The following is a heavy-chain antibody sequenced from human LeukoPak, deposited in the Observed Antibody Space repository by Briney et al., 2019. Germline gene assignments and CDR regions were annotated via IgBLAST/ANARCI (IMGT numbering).Heavy chain of an antibody. D-gene: IGHD3-3*01. V-gene: IGHV4-39*07. J-gene: IGHJ4*02. CDR1: GGSISSSSYY. Sequence: SETLSLTCTVSGGSISSSSYYWGWIRQPPGKGLEWIGSIYYSGSTYYNPSLKSRVTISVDTSKNQFSLKLSSVTAADTAVYYCEVFLEWLSKPDDYWGQGTLVTVSS. CDR3: EVFLEWLSKPDDY. CDR2: IYYSGST.